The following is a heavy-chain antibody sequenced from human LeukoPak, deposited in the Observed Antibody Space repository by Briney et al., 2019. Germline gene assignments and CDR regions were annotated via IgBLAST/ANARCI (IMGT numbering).Heavy chain of an antibody. D-gene: IGHD3-9*01. Sequence: SETLSLTCAVYRGSFSGYYWTWIRQSPGKGLEWIGEINHSGTTNYNPSLKSRVTISIDMSKNQFSLKLSSVTAADTAVYYCARGPTIDYDILTGYYYFDYWGQGTLVTVSS. V-gene: IGHV4-34*01. CDR1: RGSFSGYY. CDR2: INHSGTT. CDR3: ARGPTIDYDILTGYYYFDY. J-gene: IGHJ4*02.